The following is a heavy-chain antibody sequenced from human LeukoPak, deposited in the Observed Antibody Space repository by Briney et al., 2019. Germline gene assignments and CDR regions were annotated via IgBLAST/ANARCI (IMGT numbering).Heavy chain of an antibody. CDR2: ISYDGSNK. CDR1: GFTFSSYA. J-gene: IGHJ6*03. V-gene: IGHV3-30*04. CDR3: ARSGYSSGWYYYYYMDV. D-gene: IGHD6-19*01. Sequence: GGSLRLSCAASGFTFSSYAMHWVRQAPGKGLEWVAVISYDGSNKYYADSVKGRFTISRGNSKNTLYLQMNSLRAEDTAVYYCARSGYSSGWYYYYYMDVWGKGTTVTVSS.